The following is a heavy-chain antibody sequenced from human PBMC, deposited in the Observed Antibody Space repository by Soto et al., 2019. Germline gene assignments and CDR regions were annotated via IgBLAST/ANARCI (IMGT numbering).Heavy chain of an antibody. CDR1: GYTFTSYA. J-gene: IGHJ4*02. CDR3: ARTPTYYYDSSGYRLDY. CDR2: IIPILGIA. D-gene: IGHD3-22*01. Sequence: GASVKVSCKSSGYTFTSYAMHWVRQAPGQRLEWMGRIIPILGIANYAQEFQGRVTITADKSTSTAYMELSSLRSEDTAVYYCARTPTYYYDSSGYRLDYWGQGTLVTVSS. V-gene: IGHV1-69*04.